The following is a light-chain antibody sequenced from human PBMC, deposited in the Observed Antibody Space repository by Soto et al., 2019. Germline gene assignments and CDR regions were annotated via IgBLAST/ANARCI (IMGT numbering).Light chain of an antibody. CDR2: EVS. J-gene: IGLJ1*01. CDR1: NSDVGIYDF. CDR3: ISYTSDDVRYV. V-gene: IGLV2-14*01. Sequence: QSALTQPASVSGTPGQSITISCTGSNSDVGIYDFVSWYQHHPGRPPKLIVSEVSHRPSGVSNRFSGSKSGNTASLTISGLQSEDEADYYCISYTSDDVRYVFGTGTKLTVL.